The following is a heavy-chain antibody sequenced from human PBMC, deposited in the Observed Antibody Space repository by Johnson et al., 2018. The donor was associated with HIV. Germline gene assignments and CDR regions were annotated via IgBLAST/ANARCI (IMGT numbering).Heavy chain of an antibody. J-gene: IGHJ3*02. CDR2: IKQDGSEK. D-gene: IGHD6-6*01. CDR3: TTDLREYSSSHDAFDI. Sequence: EVQLVESGGGRVQPGGSLRLSCAASGFTFSSYWMHWVRQAPGKGLEWVANIKQDGSEKYYVDSVRGRFTISRDNAKNLLYLQMNSLRAEDTAVYYCTTDLREYSSSHDAFDIWGQGTMVTVSS. CDR1: GFTFSSYW. V-gene: IGHV3-7*03.